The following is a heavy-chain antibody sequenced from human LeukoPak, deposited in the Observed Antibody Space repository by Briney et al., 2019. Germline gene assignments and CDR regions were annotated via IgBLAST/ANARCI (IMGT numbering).Heavy chain of an antibody. CDR2: IGRNGDST. CDR1: GFTFSTYA. CDR3: VKDREMGSGWAYFQH. Sequence: QPRRSLRLSCSVSGFTFSTYAMRWVRQAPGKGREYVSAIGRNGDSTSYADSVKGRFTISRDNSNPTLYLQMSSLSPEDTAVYYCVKDREMGSGWAYFQHWGQGTLVTVSS. J-gene: IGHJ1*01. D-gene: IGHD6-19*01. V-gene: IGHV3-64D*06.